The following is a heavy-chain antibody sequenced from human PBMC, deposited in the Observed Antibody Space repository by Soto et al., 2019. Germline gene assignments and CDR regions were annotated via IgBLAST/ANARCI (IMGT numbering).Heavy chain of an antibody. CDR3: AKDFPKFYHSSSWLPAH. Sequence: QVQLVESGGGVVQPGRSLRLSCAASGFTFSSYGMHWVRQAPGKGLEWVAVISYDGSNKYYADSVKGRFTISRDNSKNTLYLQMNSLRAEDTAVYYCAKDFPKFYHSSSWLPAHWGQGTLVTVSS. J-gene: IGHJ4*02. D-gene: IGHD6-13*01. CDR1: GFTFSSYG. CDR2: ISYDGSNK. V-gene: IGHV3-30*18.